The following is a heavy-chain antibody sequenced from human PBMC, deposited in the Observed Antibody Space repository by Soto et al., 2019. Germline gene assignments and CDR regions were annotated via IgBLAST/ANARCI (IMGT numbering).Heavy chain of an antibody. D-gene: IGHD1-7*01. J-gene: IGHJ4*02. Sequence: GGSLRLSCAASGFTFSNYWMHWVRQAPGEGLVWVSRINSDGSSASYADSVKGRFTISRDNAKNTLYLQMNSLRAEDTAVYYCARDTLELLYYFDYWGQGTLVTDSS. V-gene: IGHV3-74*01. CDR3: ARDTLELLYYFDY. CDR1: GFTFSNYW. CDR2: INSDGSSA.